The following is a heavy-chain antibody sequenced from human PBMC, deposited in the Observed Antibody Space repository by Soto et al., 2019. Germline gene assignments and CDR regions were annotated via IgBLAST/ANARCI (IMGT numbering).Heavy chain of an antibody. D-gene: IGHD5-18*01. V-gene: IGHV3-48*04. J-gene: IGHJ4*02. CDR3: ARDEYSYGYSDY. CDR1: GFTFSSYS. CDR2: ISSNSGTM. Sequence: GGSLRLSCAASGFTFSSYSMNWVRQAPGKGLEWVSYISSNSGTMYYADSVKGRFTISRDNAKNSLYLQMNSLRAEDTAVYYCARDEYSYGYSDYWGQGTLVTVSS.